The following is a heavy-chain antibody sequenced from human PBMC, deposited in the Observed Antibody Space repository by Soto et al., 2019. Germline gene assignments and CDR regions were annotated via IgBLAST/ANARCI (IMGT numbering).Heavy chain of an antibody. D-gene: IGHD3-10*01. Sequence: GGSLRLSCAASGFSFSSYRMNWVRQAPGKGLEWVSSISSSSYIYYADSVKGRFTISRDNAKNSLYLQMNSLRAEDTAVYYCASPLIITMVLPRTDYWGQGTLVTVSS. V-gene: IGHV3-21*01. CDR3: ASPLIITMVLPRTDY. CDR1: GFSFSSYR. CDR2: ISSSSYI. J-gene: IGHJ4*02.